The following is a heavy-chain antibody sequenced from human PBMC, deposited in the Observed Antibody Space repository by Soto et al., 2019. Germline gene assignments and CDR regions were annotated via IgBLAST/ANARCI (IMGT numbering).Heavy chain of an antibody. CDR3: ARDRYGDYEDFDY. Sequence: ASVKVSCKASGYTFTNSYMHWVRQAPGQGLEWMGWISAYNGNTNYAQKLQGRVTMTTDTSTSTAYMELRSLRSDDTAVYYCARDRYGDYEDFDYWGQGTLVTVSS. D-gene: IGHD4-17*01. V-gene: IGHV1-18*04. CDR2: ISAYNGNT. CDR1: GYTFTNSY. J-gene: IGHJ4*02.